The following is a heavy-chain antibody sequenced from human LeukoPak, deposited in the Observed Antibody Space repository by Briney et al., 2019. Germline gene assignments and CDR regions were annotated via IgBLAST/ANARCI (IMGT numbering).Heavy chain of an antibody. CDR1: GITFSSYA. J-gene: IGHJ4*02. CDR3: AKDMGQAPSTDFDY. D-gene: IGHD1-1*01. V-gene: IGHV3-23*01. CDR2: ISGSGGST. Sequence: GGSLRLSCAASGITFSSYAMSWVRQAPGKGPEWVSAISGSGGSTYYADSVKGRFSISRDNSKNTLYLQMNGLRAEDTAVYYCAKDMGQAPSTDFDYWGQGTLVTVSS.